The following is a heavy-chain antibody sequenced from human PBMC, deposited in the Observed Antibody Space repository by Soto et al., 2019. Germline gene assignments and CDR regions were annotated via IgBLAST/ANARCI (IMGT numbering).Heavy chain of an antibody. CDR1: GESISSSSYY. CDR3: ARQRTTVVTQAYFDH. Sequence: SETLSLTCIVSGESISSSSYYWGRIRQPPGKGLEWIGSIYYSGRTYYNPSFKSRVTISIDTSKNQFSLKLSSVTATDTAAYYCARQRTTVVTQAYFDHWGQGALDTVSS. J-gene: IGHJ4*02. D-gene: IGHD2-21*02. V-gene: IGHV4-39*01. CDR2: IYYSGRT.